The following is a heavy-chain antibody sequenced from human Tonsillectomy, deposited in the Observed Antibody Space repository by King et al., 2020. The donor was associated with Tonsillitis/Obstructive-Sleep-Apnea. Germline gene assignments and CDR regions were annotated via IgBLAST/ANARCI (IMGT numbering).Heavy chain of an antibody. CDR3: ARGHYYDSSGYWGFDY. CDR1: GFTFSSYS. Sequence: VQLVESGGGLVQPWGSLRLSCAAAGFTFSSYSMNWARQAPGKGREWVSYISSSSSKIYYADSVKGRFTISRDNAKNSLYLEINSLRDEDTAVYYCARGHYYDSSGYWGFDYGGQGTLVTVSS. CDR2: ISSSSSKI. V-gene: IGHV3-48*02. D-gene: IGHD3-22*01. J-gene: IGHJ4*02.